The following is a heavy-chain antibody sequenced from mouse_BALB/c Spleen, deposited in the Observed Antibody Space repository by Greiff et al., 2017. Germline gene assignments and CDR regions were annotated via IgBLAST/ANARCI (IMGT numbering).Heavy chain of an antibody. D-gene: IGHD2-3*01. CDR3: ARSDGYYPTWFAY. CDR2: ISSGSSTI. CDR1: GFTFSSFG. Sequence: EVMLVESGGGLVQPGGSRKLSCAASGFTFSSFGMHWVRQAPEKGLEWVAYISSGSSTIYYADTVKGRFTISRDNPKNTLFLQMTSLRSEDTAMYYCARSDGYYPTWFAYWGQGTLVTVSA. V-gene: IGHV5-17*02. J-gene: IGHJ3*01.